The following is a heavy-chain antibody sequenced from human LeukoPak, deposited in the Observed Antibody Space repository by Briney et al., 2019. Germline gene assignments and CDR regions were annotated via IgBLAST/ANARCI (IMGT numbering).Heavy chain of an antibody. J-gene: IGHJ4*02. CDR3: ARHRSSSRKYYFDY. CDR1: GGSISSYY. CDR2: IYTSGST. V-gene: IGHV4-4*07. Sequence: SETLSLTCTVSGGSISSYYWSWIRQPAGKGLEWIGRIYTSGSTNYNPSLKSRVTISVDTSKNQFSLKLSSVTAADTAVYYCARHRSSSRKYYFDYWGQGTLVTVSS. D-gene: IGHD6-19*01.